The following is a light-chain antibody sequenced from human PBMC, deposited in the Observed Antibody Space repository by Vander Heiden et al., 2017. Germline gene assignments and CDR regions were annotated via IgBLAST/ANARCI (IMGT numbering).Light chain of an antibody. CDR2: YAS. CDR3: QQRRDWPLT. V-gene: IGKV3-11*01. Sequence: EFVLTQSPATLSLSPGERATLSCRASQSVSSYLAWYQQKPGQAPRLLIYYASNRAAGIPARFSGSGSGTDFTLTISSLEPEDFAVYYCQQRRDWPLTFGGGTKVEIK. CDR1: QSVSSY. J-gene: IGKJ4*01.